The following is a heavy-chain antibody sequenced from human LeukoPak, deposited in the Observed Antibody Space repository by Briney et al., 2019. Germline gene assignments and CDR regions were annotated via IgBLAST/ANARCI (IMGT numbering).Heavy chain of an antibody. CDR3: ARGGYYGSGSYYWFDP. V-gene: IGHV4-59*01. CDR2: IYYSGST. D-gene: IGHD3-10*01. CDR1: GGSISSYH. J-gene: IGHJ5*02. Sequence: SETLSLTCTVSGGSISSYHWSWIRQPPGKGLEWIGYIYYSGSTNYNPSLKSRVTISVDTSKNQFSLKLSSVTAADTAVYYCARGGYYGSGSYYWFDPWGQGTLVTVSS.